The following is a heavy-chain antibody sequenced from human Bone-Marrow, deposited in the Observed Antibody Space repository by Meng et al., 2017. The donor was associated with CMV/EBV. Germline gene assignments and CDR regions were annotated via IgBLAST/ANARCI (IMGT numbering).Heavy chain of an antibody. CDR1: GGTFSSYA. CDR3: ATETPCGGDCYVYGY. D-gene: IGHD2-21*01. Sequence: SVKVSCKASGGTFSSYAISWVRQAPGQGLEWMGGIIPIFVTANYAQKFQGRVTITTDESTSTAYMELSSLRSEDTAVYYCATETPCGGDCYVYGYWGQGTLVTVSS. CDR2: IIPIFVTA. J-gene: IGHJ4*02. V-gene: IGHV1-69*05.